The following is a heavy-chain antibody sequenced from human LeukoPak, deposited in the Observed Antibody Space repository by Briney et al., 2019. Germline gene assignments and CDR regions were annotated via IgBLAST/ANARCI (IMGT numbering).Heavy chain of an antibody. V-gene: IGHV3-48*01. CDR2: ISSSSSTI. CDR1: GFTFSSYS. Sequence: PGGSLRLSCAASGFTFSSYSMNWVRQAPGKGLEWVSYISSSSSTIYYADSVKGRFTIYRDNAKNSLYLQMNSLRAEDTAVYYCLVPAAISYYMDVWGKGTTVTVSS. D-gene: IGHD2-2*01. J-gene: IGHJ6*03. CDR3: LVPAAISYYMDV.